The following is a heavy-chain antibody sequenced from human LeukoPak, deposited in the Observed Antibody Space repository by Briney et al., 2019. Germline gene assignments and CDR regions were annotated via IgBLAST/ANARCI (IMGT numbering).Heavy chain of an antibody. J-gene: IGHJ4*02. Sequence: SETLSPTCTVSGGSISSSSYYWGWIRQPPGTGLEWIGSIYYSGSTYYNPSLKSRVTISVDTSKNQFSLKLSSVTAADTAVYYCASQHWGSNYFDYWGQGALVTVSS. D-gene: IGHD7-27*01. V-gene: IGHV4-39*01. CDR2: IYYSGST. CDR3: ASQHWGSNYFDY. CDR1: GGSISSSSYY.